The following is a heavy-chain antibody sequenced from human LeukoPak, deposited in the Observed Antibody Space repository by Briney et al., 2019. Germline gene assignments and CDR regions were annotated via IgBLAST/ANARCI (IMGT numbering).Heavy chain of an antibody. V-gene: IGHV1-8*01. CDR1: GYTFTSYD. J-gene: IGHJ6*03. CDR3: ARDDYDFWSGRDYYYYMDV. CDR2: MNPNSGNT. D-gene: IGHD3-3*01. Sequence: ASVKVSCKASGYTFTSYDINWVRQATGQELEWMGWMNPNSGNTGYAQKFQGRVTMTRNTSISTAYMELSSLRSEDTAVYYCARDDYDFWSGRDYYYYMDVWGKGTTVTVSS.